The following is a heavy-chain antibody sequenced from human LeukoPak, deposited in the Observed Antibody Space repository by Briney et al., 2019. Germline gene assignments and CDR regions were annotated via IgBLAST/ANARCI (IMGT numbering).Heavy chain of an antibody. CDR3: ARTIACDY. J-gene: IGHJ4*02. CDR1: GFTFSYYS. D-gene: IGHD6-13*01. V-gene: IGHV3-48*01. CDR2: ISNSSSTI. Sequence: GGSLRLYCAASGFTFSYYSMNWVRQAPGKGLEWVSYISNSSSTIYYADSVKGRFTISRDNAKNSLYLQMNSLRAEDTAVYYCARTIACDYWGQGTLVAVSS.